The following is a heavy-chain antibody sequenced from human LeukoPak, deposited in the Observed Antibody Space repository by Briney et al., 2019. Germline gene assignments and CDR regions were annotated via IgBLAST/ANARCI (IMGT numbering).Heavy chain of an antibody. CDR3: AREGLWVGLDSGKTRQAYWES. V-gene: IGHV3-7*04. CDR1: GFTFSNYW. CDR2: IKEDESEK. J-gene: IGHJ3*01. Sequence: PGGSLRLSCAASGFTFSNYWMSWVRQAPGKGLKWVANIKEDESEKYYADSVKGRFTISRDNAKNSLNLQMNSLRAEDTAVYYCAREGLWVGLDSGKTRQAYWESWGQGTMVTVSS. D-gene: IGHD2-21*01.